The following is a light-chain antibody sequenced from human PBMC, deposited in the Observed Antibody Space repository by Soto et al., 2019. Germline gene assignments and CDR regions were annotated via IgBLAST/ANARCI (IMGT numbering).Light chain of an antibody. Sequence: EIVLTHSPANLCLAAGERGTRWSTASQSVSSSYLAWYQQKPGQAPRLLIYGASSRATGIPDRFSGSGPGTDFTLTISRLEPEDFAVYYCQQYGSSPKTFGQGTQVDIK. J-gene: IGKJ1*01. V-gene: IGKV3-20*01. CDR1: QSVSSSY. CDR2: GAS. CDR3: QQYGSSPKT.